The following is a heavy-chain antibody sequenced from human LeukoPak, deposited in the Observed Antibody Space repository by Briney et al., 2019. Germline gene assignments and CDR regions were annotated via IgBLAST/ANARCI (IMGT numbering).Heavy chain of an antibody. CDR3: ARRAVTGRAAAGFDI. V-gene: IGHV3-30-3*01. CDR2: TSYDETNR. D-gene: IGHD1-1*01. J-gene: IGHJ3*02. Sequence: QVELVESGGGVVQPGRSLRLSCAASGFTFSSHAMHWIRQAPGKGLEWVAVTSYDETNRFYADSVKGRLTISRDNSKNTLYLQMDSLRVEDTASYYCARRAVTGRAAAGFDIWGQGTMVTVSS. CDR1: GFTFSSHA.